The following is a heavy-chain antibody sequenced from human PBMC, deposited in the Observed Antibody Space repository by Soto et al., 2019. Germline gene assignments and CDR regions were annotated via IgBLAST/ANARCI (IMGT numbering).Heavy chain of an antibody. D-gene: IGHD2-2*01. V-gene: IGHV4-4*08. J-gene: IGHJ6*02. CDR2: VDTSDST. CDR1: GDSIRRYY. Sequence: SETLSLNCTVPGDSIRRYYWPWIRQPPGKGLEWIGHVDTSDSTRYSSSLEGPSTISRDNAKGSMYLQVNSLRAEDTAGYYCARVHCSSPSCYDYGLDVWGQGTTVTVSS. CDR3: ARVHCSSPSCYDYGLDV.